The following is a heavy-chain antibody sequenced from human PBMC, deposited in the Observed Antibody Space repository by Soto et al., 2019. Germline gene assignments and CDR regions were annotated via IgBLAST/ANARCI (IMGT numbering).Heavy chain of an antibody. CDR1: GGTFTAYT. Sequence: QVQLVQSGAEVKKPGSSVKVSCKASGGTFTAYTITWVRQAPGQGLEWMGRIIPVLDLSNYAQKFQGRVTITADKSTTTSYMELSGLTSEDTAVYYCAKKLGPSAFDLWGRGTLVTVAS. CDR3: AKKLGPSAFDL. CDR2: IIPVLDLS. D-gene: IGHD1-26*01. V-gene: IGHV1-69*02. J-gene: IGHJ2*01.